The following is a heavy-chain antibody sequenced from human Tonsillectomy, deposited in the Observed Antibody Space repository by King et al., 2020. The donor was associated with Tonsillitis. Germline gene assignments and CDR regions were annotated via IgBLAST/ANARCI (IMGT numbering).Heavy chain of an antibody. CDR1: GFTFYNAW. Sequence: QLVQSGGGLLKPGESLRLSCVASGFTFYNAWMSWVRQAPGKGLEWVGRIKSKNDGETTDYGAPVKGRFTISRDDSKNTLYLHMNSLKTEDTAVYYCTTDVGNSINFDNWGQGTLVTVSS. J-gene: IGHJ4*02. D-gene: IGHD4-23*01. CDR3: TTDVGNSINFDN. CDR2: IKSKNDGETT. V-gene: IGHV3-15*01.